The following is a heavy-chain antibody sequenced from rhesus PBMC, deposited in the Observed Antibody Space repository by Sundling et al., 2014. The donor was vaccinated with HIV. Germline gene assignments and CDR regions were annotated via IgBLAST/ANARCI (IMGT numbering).Heavy chain of an antibody. V-gene: IGHV4-122*02. Sequence: QLQLQESGPGLVKPSETLSLTCAVSGGSISSGYYYWSWIRQPPGKGLEWIGYIIYSGSTRHNPSLKSRVTISRDTSKNQFSLKLSSVTAADTAVYYCARFLSVTIFGLIKYGLDSWGQGVVVTVSS. D-gene: IGHD3-3*01. J-gene: IGHJ6*01. CDR1: GGSISSGYYY. CDR3: ARFLSVTIFGLIKYGLDS. CDR2: IIYSGST.